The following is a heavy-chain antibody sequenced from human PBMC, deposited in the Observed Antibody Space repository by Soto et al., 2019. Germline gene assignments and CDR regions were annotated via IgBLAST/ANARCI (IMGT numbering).Heavy chain of an antibody. D-gene: IGHD1-7*01. V-gene: IGHV1-18*01. Sequence: ASVKVSCKASGYTFTSYGISWVRQAPGQGLEWMGWISAYNGNTNYAQKLQGRVTMTTDTSTSTAYMELRSLRSDDTAVYYCASSSGPNFQELELLEYFQHWGQGTLVTVSS. J-gene: IGHJ1*01. CDR1: GYTFTSYG. CDR3: ASSSGPNFQELELLEYFQH. CDR2: ISAYNGNT.